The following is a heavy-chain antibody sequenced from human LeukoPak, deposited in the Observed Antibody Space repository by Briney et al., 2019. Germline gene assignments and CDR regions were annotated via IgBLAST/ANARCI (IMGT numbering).Heavy chain of an antibody. CDR2: ISGRSDNT. CDR3: ARDFLAFTSIYGMDV. V-gene: IGHV3-21*04. J-gene: IGHJ6*04. Sequence: KPGGSLRLSCAASGFIFSNYAMYWVRQAPGKGLEWVSAISGRSDNTYYADSVKGRFTISRDNAKNSLYLQMNSLRAEDTAVYYCARDFLAFTSIYGMDVWGKGTTVTVSS. CDR1: GFIFSNYA.